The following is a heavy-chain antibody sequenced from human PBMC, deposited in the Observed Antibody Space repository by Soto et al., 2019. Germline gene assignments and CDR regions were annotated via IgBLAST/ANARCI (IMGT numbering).Heavy chain of an antibody. CDR3: VRDRLTTGYFDS. CDR2: LYYSGST. J-gene: IGHJ4*02. Sequence: QVQLRESGPGLVKPSETLSLTCTVSGASISSSYWSWIRQPPGKGLEWIVYLYYSGSTNYNPSLKSRVTISEDTSKNQFSLKLTSVTAEDTGVYYCVRDRLTTGYFDSWGQGILVTVSS. CDR1: GASISSSY. D-gene: IGHD3-9*01. V-gene: IGHV4-59*01.